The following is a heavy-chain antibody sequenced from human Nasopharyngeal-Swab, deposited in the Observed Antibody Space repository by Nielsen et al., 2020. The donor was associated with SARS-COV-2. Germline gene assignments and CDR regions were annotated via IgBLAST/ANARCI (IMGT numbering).Heavy chain of an antibody. J-gene: IGHJ4*02. D-gene: IGHD3-10*01. V-gene: IGHV3-30*04. CDR2: ISYDGSNK. CDR1: GFTFSSYA. Sequence: GESLKISCAASGFTFSSYAMYWVRQAPGKGLEWVAVISYDGSNKYYADSVKGRFTISRDNSKNTLYLQMNSLRAEDTAVYYCARELQWFGELFHFGYWGQGTLVTVSS. CDR3: ARELQWFGELFHFGY.